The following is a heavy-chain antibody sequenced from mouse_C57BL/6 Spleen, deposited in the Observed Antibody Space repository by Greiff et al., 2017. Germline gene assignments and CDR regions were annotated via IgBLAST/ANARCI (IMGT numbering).Heavy chain of an antibody. CDR1: GFSLSTSGMG. Sequence: QVTLKECGPGILQSSQTLSLTCSFSGFSLSTSGMGVSWIRQPSGKGLEWLAHIYWDDDKRYNPSLKSRLTISKDTSRNQVFLKITSVDTADTATYYCARRADPLLLPFDYWGQGTTLTVSS. V-gene: IGHV8-12*01. D-gene: IGHD1-1*01. CDR3: ARRADPLLLPFDY. CDR2: IYWDDDK. J-gene: IGHJ2*01.